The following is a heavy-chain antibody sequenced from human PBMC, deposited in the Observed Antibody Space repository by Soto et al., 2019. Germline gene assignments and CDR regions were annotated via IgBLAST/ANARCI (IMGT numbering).Heavy chain of an antibody. CDR2: IYHSGST. Sequence: SETLSLTCAVSGGSISSGGYSWSWIRQPPGKGLEWIGYIYHSGSTYYNPSLKSRVTISVDRSKNQFSLKLSSVTAADTAVYYCARAREMYNWFDPWGQGTLVTVSS. CDR1: GGSISSGGYS. J-gene: IGHJ5*02. V-gene: IGHV4-30-2*01. CDR3: ARAREMYNWFDP.